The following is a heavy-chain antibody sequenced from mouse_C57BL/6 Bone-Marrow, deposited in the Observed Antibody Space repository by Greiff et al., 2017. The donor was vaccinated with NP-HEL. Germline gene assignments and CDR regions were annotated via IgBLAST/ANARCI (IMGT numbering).Heavy chain of an antibody. V-gene: IGHV1-81*01. CDR1: GYTFTSYG. D-gene: IGHD1-1*01. CDR3: AREILRSAWFAY. CDR2: IYPRSGNT. J-gene: IGHJ3*01. Sequence: QVQLQQSGAELARPGASGKLSCKASGYTFTSYGISWVKQRTGQGLEWIGEIYPRSGNTYYNEKFKGKATLTADKSSSTAYMELRSLTSEDSAVYFCAREILRSAWFAYWGQGTLVTVSA.